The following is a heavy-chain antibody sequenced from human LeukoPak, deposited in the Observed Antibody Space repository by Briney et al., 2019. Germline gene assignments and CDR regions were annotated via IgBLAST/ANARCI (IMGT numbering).Heavy chain of an antibody. CDR1: GFSFISYG. V-gene: IGHV3-30*18. CDR3: AKRPSDYGDYVSYFDY. Sequence: GGSLRLSCAASGFSFISYGMYWVRQAPGKGLEWVGVISDDGRRKDYADSVKGRFTISRDNSKDTLYLQMNSLRAEDTAVYYCAKRPSDYGDYVSYFDYWGQGTLVTVSS. J-gene: IGHJ4*02. D-gene: IGHD4-17*01. CDR2: ISDDGRRK.